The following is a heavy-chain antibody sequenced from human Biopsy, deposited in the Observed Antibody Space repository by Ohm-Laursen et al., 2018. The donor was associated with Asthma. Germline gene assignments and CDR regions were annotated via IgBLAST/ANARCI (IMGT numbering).Heavy chain of an antibody. CDR1: GGSINIGDYY. CDR3: ARTTYGDDGFDP. V-gene: IGHV4-31*03. D-gene: IGHD4-17*01. Sequence: PSQTLSLTCTVSGGSINIGDYYWSWIRQHPVRGLEWIGYIYYSGSTYYNPSLKSRVSISLDTSKNQFSLSLTSVTAADPAVYYCARTTYGDDGFDPWGQGTLVTVSS. J-gene: IGHJ5*02. CDR2: IYYSGST.